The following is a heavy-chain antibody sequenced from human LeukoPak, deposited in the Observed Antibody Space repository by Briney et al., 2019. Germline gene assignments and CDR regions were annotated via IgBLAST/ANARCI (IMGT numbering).Heavy chain of an antibody. D-gene: IGHD3-10*01. CDR3: AKGPKPGAITMVRGVRSYYYYMDV. CDR2: INSDGSST. V-gene: IGHV3-74*01. CDR1: GFTFSSYW. J-gene: IGHJ6*03. Sequence: GGSLRPSCAASGFTFSSYWMHWVRQAPGKGLVWVSRINSDGSSTSYADSVKGRFTISRDNAKNTLYLQMDSLRAEDTAVYYCAKGPKPGAITMVRGVRSYYYYMDVWGKGTTVTISS.